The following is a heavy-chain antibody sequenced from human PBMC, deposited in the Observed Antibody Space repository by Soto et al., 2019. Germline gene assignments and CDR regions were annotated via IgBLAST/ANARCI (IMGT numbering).Heavy chain of an antibody. CDR2: IYYSGST. CDR1: GGSISSYY. J-gene: IGHJ5*02. CDR3: ARGVGNWFDP. Sequence: SETLSLTCTVSGGSISSYYWSWIRQPPGKGLEWIGYIYYSGSTNYNPSLKSRVTISVDTSKNQFSLKLSSVTAADTAVYYCARGVGNWFDPWGQGTLVTVSS. V-gene: IGHV4-59*01.